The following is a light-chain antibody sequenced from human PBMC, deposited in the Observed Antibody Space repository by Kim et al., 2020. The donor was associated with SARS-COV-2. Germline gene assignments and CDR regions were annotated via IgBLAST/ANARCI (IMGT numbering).Light chain of an antibody. CDR1: QDIRND. J-gene: IGKJ5*01. Sequence: ASVCDRVTITFRASQDIRNDLCWYQQNPGRAPKRLIYGASSLQIWVPSRFSGSGSGTGFTLSISSVQPEDFATYFCLQHTTYPITFVQGTRLEIK. CDR2: GAS. CDR3: LQHTTYPIT. V-gene: IGKV1-17*01.